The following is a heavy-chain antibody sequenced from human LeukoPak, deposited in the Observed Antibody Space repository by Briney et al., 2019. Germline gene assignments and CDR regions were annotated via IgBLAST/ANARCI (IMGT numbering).Heavy chain of an antibody. J-gene: IGHJ4*02. CDR2: IYYTGIT. CDR3: ARHANGGTFLLDF. D-gene: IGHD4-23*01. CDR1: GGSITNYF. V-gene: IGHV4-59*08. Sequence: PSETLSLTCTVSGGSITNYFWSWIRQPPGKGLEWIGHIYYTGITTYNPSLRSRLTISLDRSKNHFSLKLNSVTATDTAIYYCARHANGGTFLLDFWGQGTMVTDSS.